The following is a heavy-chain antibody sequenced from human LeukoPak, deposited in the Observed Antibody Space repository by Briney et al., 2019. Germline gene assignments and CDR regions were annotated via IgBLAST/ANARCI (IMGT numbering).Heavy chain of an antibody. V-gene: IGHV3-30*18. CDR2: ISYDGSSK. CDR3: AKSPVDIVATNFFDY. Sequence: GRSLRLSCAAPGFTFITYGMHWVRQAPGKGLEWVAVISYDGSSKYYADSVKGRFTISRDNSKNTLYLQMNSLRVEDTAVYYCAKSPVDIVATNFFDYWGQGTLVTVSS. D-gene: IGHD5-12*01. CDR1: GFTFITYG. J-gene: IGHJ4*02.